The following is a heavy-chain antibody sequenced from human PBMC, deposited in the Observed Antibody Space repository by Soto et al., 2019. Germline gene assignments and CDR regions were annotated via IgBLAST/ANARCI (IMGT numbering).Heavy chain of an antibody. D-gene: IGHD3-10*01. V-gene: IGHV3-15*07. CDR2: IKSKIDGGTT. Sequence: EVQLVESGGGLVKPGGSLRLSCAASGFTFNNAWMNRVRQAPGKGLEWVGRIKSKIDGGTTDYAAPVKGRFTISRDDSKNTLYLQMNSLKTDDTAVYYCTTAPRGSGSSIYYYGMDVWGQGTTVTVSS. CDR1: GFTFNNAW. J-gene: IGHJ6*02. CDR3: TTAPRGSGSSIYYYGMDV.